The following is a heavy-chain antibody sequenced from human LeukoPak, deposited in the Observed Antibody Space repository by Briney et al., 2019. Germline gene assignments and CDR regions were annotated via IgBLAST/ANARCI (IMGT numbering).Heavy chain of an antibody. CDR2: IIPFYETT. CDR1: GGTLKNYA. J-gene: IGHJ4*02. V-gene: IGHV1-69*13. Sequence: SVKVSCKASGGTLKNYAVNWVRQAPGQGLEWMGGIIPFYETTNFAQKFQGRVTITADETTSTVYMVLSSLRSEDTAVYYCARMQGYAYSDYWGQGTLVTVSS. CDR3: ARMQGYAYSDY. D-gene: IGHD1-1*01.